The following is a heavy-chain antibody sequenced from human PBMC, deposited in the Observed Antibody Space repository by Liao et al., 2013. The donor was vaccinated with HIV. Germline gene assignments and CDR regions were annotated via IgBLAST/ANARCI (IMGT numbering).Heavy chain of an antibody. D-gene: IGHD2-21*01. V-gene: IGHV4-39*07. CDR1: GGSITSHTYY. CDR3: ARVETETSGSDSIDS. Sequence: LQQLGPELVKPSETLSLTCIVSGGSITSHTYYWGWIRQPPGKGLEWIGSIYYSGNSYYNLSLKSRVTTSIDTSKNEFSLKVNSVTAADTAVYYCARVETETSGSDSIDSWGQGTLVTVSS. CDR2: IYYSGNS. J-gene: IGHJ4*02.